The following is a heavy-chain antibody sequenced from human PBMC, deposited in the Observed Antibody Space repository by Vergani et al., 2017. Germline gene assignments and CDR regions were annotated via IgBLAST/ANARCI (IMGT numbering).Heavy chain of an antibody. D-gene: IGHD3-3*01. CDR3: ARDTIFGAGYYYMDV. V-gene: IGHV4-59*01. Sequence: QVQLQESGPGLVKPSETLSLTCTVSGGSISSYYWSWIRQPPEKGLEWIGYIYYSGSTNYNPSLKSRVTISVDTSKNQFSLKLSSVTAADTALYYCARDTIFGAGYYYMDVWGKGTTVTVSS. J-gene: IGHJ6*03. CDR2: IYYSGST. CDR1: GGSISSYY.